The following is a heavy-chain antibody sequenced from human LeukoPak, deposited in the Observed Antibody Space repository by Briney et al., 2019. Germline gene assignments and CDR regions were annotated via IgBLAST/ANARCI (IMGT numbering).Heavy chain of an antibody. Sequence: SETLSLTCTVSGGSISSSSYYWGWIRQPPGKGLEWIGEINHSGSTNYNPSLKSRVTISVDTSKNQFSLKLSSVTAADTAVYYCARRRYYGSGSYIINWFDPWGQGTLVTVSS. V-gene: IGHV4-39*07. CDR1: GGSISSSSYY. D-gene: IGHD3-10*01. J-gene: IGHJ5*02. CDR3: ARRRYYGSGSYIINWFDP. CDR2: INHSGST.